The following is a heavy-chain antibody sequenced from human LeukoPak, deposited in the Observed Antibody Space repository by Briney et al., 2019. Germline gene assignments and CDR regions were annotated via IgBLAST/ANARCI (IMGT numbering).Heavy chain of an antibody. Sequence: PSETLSLTCSVSDGSINSYYWNWIRRPPGKGLEWIGYIYYNGNTNYSPSLKSRVTMSVDTSKDLFSLKVSSVTAADTAVYYCARGRSNYYGMDVWGQGTTVTVSS. V-gene: IGHV4-59*01. CDR2: IYYNGNT. CDR3: ARGRSNYYGMDV. D-gene: IGHD1-26*01. J-gene: IGHJ6*02. CDR1: DGSINSYY.